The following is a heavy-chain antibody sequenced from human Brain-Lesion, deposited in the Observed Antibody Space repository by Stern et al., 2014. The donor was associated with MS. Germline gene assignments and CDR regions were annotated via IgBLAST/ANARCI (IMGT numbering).Heavy chain of an antibody. D-gene: IGHD2-15*01. Sequence: QLVESGPGLVKPSETLSLTCSVSGGSISNNNYYWTWIRQPPGKGLEWIGSIYYSGSTWYSPSLKSRVTISVDTSKDQFSLRLNSVTAADTAVYYCARRADTPHFDYWGQGILVTVSS. V-gene: IGHV4-39*01. CDR1: GGSISNNNYY. CDR3: ARRADTPHFDY. CDR2: IYYSGST. J-gene: IGHJ4*02.